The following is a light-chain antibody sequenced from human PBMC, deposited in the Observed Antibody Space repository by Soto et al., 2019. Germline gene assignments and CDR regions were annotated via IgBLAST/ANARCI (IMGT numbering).Light chain of an antibody. CDR2: DAS. CDR3: QQYNSYSLTWT. CDR1: QSISSW. Sequence: DIXMTQSPSTLSASVGDRVTITCRASQSISSWLAWYQQKPGKAPKLLIYDASSLESGVPSRFSGSGSGTEFTLTISSLQPDDFATYYCQQYNSYSLTWTFGQGTKVEIK. J-gene: IGKJ1*01. V-gene: IGKV1-5*01.